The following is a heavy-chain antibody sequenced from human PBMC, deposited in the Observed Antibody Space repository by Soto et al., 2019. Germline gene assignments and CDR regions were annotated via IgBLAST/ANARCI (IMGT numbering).Heavy chain of an antibody. D-gene: IGHD6-13*01. CDR3: AKARHSTSWYGLEADF. CDR2: ISYGGDNK. Sequence: QVQLVESGGGVVQPGRSLSLSCAASGFIFSDYAMHWVRQAPGKWLEWVAVISYGGDNKYYADSVRGRFAISRDNLKNSVDLQMNSLNPEDTACYLWAKARHSTSWYGLEADFWGQGTLVTVSS. CDR1: GFIFSDYA. V-gene: IGHV3-30*09. J-gene: IGHJ4*02.